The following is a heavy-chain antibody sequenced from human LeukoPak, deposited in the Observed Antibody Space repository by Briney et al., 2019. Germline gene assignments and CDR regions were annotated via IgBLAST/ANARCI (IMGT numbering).Heavy chain of an antibody. CDR1: GFTFSSHG. CDR3: ARGAQMATTNYYYGMDV. CDR2: ISSNGGST. D-gene: IGHD1-1*01. V-gene: IGHV3-64*01. Sequence: PGGSLRLSCAASGFTFSSHGMHWVRQAPGKGLEYVSAISSNGGSTYYANSVKGRFTISRDNSKNTLYLQMGSLRAEDMAVYYCARGAQMATTNYYYGMDVWGQGTTVTVSS. J-gene: IGHJ6*02.